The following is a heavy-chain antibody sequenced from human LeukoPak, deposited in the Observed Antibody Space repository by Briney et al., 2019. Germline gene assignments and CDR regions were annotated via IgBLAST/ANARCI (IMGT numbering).Heavy chain of an antibody. Sequence: PGGSLRLSCAASGFTFSSYSMNWVRQAPGKGLEWVSSISRSSSYIYYADSLKGRFTIYRDNAKNSLYLQMNSLRAEDTAVYYCARDSKPIAVAVSFDYWGQGTLVTVSS. CDR1: GFTFSSYS. J-gene: IGHJ4*02. CDR2: ISRSSSYI. V-gene: IGHV3-21*01. D-gene: IGHD6-19*01. CDR3: ARDSKPIAVAVSFDY.